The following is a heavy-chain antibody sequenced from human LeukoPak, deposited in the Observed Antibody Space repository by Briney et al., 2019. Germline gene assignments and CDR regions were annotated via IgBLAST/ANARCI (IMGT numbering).Heavy chain of an antibody. D-gene: IGHD3-22*01. CDR1: GLTVSSNC. Sequence: GGSLRLSCAASGLTVSSNCMSWVRQAPGKGLEWVSFIYSGGNTYYADSVKGRFTISRDNAKNSLYLQMNSLRAEDTAVYYCARDFYDTSGYYYDYWGQGTLVTVSS. V-gene: IGHV3-53*01. CDR2: IYSGGNT. CDR3: ARDFYDTSGYYYDY. J-gene: IGHJ4*02.